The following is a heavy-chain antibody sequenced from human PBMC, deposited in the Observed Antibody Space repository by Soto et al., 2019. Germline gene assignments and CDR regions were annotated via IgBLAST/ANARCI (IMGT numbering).Heavy chain of an antibody. CDR2: ISSGGTTT. J-gene: IGHJ4*02. Sequence: GGSLRLSCTASGFSFSTHAMSWVRQAPGKGLEWVSSISSGGTTTFYAASVEGRFTISRDKSKNTSYLQMNSLRADDTAVYYCAREGGSIGGWFGRKFDSWGQGTQVTVSS. CDR3: AREGGSIGGWFGRKFDS. V-gene: IGHV3-23*01. D-gene: IGHD6-19*01. CDR1: GFSFSTHA.